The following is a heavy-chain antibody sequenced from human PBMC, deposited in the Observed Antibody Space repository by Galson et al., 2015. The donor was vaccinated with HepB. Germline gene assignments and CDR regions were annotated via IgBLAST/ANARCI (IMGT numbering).Heavy chain of an antibody. J-gene: IGHJ4*02. V-gene: IGHV3-30*18. CDR1: GFTFSSYG. Sequence: SLRLSCAASGFTFSSYGMHWVRQAPGKGLEWVAVISYDGSNKYYADSVKGRFTISRDNSKNTLYLQMNSLRAEDTAVYYCAKEGFLGFGEWLPFDYWGQGTLVTVSS. CDR2: ISYDGSNK. D-gene: IGHD3-10*01. CDR3: AKEGFLGFGEWLPFDY.